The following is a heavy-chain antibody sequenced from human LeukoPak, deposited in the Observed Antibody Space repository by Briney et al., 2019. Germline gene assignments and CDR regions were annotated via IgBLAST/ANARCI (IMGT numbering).Heavy chain of an antibody. CDR2: IYYSGST. V-gene: IGHV4-39*07. D-gene: IGHD1-26*01. J-gene: IGHJ3*02. Sequence: SETLSLTCTVSGGSISSSSYYWGWIRQPPGKGLEWIGSIYYSGSTYYNPSLKSRVTISVDTSKNQFSLKLSSVTAADTAVYYCARDRGELLIDAFDIWGQGTMVTVSS. CDR1: GGSISSSSYY. CDR3: ARDRGELLIDAFDI.